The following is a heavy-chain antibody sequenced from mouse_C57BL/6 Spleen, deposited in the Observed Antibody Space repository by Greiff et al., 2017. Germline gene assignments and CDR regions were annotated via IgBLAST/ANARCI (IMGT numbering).Heavy chain of an antibody. CDR3: ARDYGSSYGAMDY. D-gene: IGHD1-1*01. CDR1: GYAFTNYL. Sequence: QVQLKESGAELVRPGTSVKVSCKASGYAFTNYLIAWVKQRPGQGLEWIGVINPGSGGTNYNEKFKGKATLTADKSSSTAYMQLSSLTSEDSAVXVCARDYGSSYGAMDYWGQGTSVTVSS. CDR2: INPGSGGT. V-gene: IGHV1-54*01. J-gene: IGHJ4*01.